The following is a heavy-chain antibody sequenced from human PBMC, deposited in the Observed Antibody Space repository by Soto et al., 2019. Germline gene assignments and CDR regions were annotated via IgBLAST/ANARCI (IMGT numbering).Heavy chain of an antibody. J-gene: IGHJ4*02. CDR1: GFTFNNYA. D-gene: IGHD3-10*01. CDR3: AKGRGGSWRLPPRVDF. V-gene: IGHV3-23*01. CDR2: ISGGGDTT. Sequence: EVQLLESGGGLVQPGGSLRLSCAASGFTFNNYAMTWVRQAPGKGLEWVSAISGGGDTTSYADSVKGRFTVSREGSKHTMYMQMSRLRAEDTALYYCAKGRGGSWRLPPRVDFWGQGTLVTVSS.